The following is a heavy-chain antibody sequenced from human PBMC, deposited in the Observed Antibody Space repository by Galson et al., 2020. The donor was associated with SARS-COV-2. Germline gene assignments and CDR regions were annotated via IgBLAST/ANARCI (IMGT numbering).Heavy chain of an antibody. D-gene: IGHD3-10*01. CDR2: ISYDGSNK. Sequence: GESLKISCADSGFSINNYAMHWVRQAPGKGLEWVAVISYDGSNKHYADSVKGRFTISRDKSKNTLYLQMNSLRIKDTAVYYCASCGPASPSCYYYGMDVWGQGTTVTVSS. CDR1: GFSINNYA. V-gene: IGHV3-30-3*01. J-gene: IGHJ6*02. CDR3: ASCGPASPSCYYYGMDV.